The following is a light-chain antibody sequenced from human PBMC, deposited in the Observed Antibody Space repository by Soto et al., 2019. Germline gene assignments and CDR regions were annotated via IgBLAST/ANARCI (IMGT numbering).Light chain of an antibody. Sequence: TQPASVSGSPGQSITISCTGTSSDVGGYNYVSWYQQHPGKATKLMIYDVSNRPSGVSNRFSGSKSGNTASLTISGLQAEDEADYYCTSYTSSSTRVFGTGTKVTVL. V-gene: IGLV2-14*01. CDR1: SSDVGGYNY. J-gene: IGLJ1*01. CDR3: TSYTSSSTRV. CDR2: DVS.